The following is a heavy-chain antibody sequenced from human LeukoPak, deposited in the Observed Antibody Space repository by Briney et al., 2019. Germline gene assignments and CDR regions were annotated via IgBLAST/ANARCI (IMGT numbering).Heavy chain of an antibody. D-gene: IGHD3-22*01. CDR2: IKHDGSEK. Sequence: GGSLRLSCAASGFTFGKHWMTWVRQAPGKGLEWVANIKHDGSEKNYVDSVKGRFTISRDNAKNSLYLQMSSLRAEDTAVYYCATPLDYFDMSDSHQGGDWGQGTLVTVSS. V-gene: IGHV3-7*03. CDR1: GFTFGKHW. J-gene: IGHJ4*02. CDR3: ATPLDYFDMSDSHQGGD.